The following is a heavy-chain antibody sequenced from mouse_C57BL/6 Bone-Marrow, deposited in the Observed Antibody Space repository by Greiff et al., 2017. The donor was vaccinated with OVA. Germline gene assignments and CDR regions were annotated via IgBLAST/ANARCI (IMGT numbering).Heavy chain of an antibody. D-gene: IGHD3-2*02. CDR1: GFTFSDYY. CDR2: ISNGGGST. Sequence: EVMLVESGGGLVQPGGSLTLSCAASGFTFSDYYMYWVRQTPEKRLEWVAYISNGGGSTYYPDTVKGRFTISRDNAKNTLYLQMSRLKSEDTAMYYCARQGAQVYYAMDYWGQGTSVTVSS. V-gene: IGHV5-12*01. J-gene: IGHJ4*01. CDR3: ARQGAQVYYAMDY.